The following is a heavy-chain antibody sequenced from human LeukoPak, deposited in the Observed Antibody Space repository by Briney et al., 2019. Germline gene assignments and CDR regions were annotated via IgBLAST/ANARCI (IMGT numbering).Heavy chain of an antibody. V-gene: IGHV1-8*03. CDR2: INPNSDNT. D-gene: IGHD6-13*01. Sequence: ASVKVSCKASGYTFTSYGISWVRQATGQGLEWMGWINPNSDNTGYPQKFQGRVTITWNTSISTTYMELSSLRSEDTAVYYCARGPSGSWSSRVRYMDVWGKGTTVTVSS. J-gene: IGHJ6*03. CDR1: GYTFTSYG. CDR3: ARGPSGSWSSRVRYMDV.